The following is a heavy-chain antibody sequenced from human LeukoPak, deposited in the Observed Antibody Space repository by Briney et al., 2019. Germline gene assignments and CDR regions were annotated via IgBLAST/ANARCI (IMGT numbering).Heavy chain of an antibody. CDR1: GFTFSNSG. D-gene: IGHD3-22*01. V-gene: IGHV3-30*02. CDR2: IRYDGSNK. J-gene: IGHJ4*02. Sequence: PGGSLRLSCAASGFTFSNSGMHWVRQAPGKGLEWVSFIRYDGSNKYYADSVKGRFTISRDNSMNTVYVQMNSLRVGDTAVYYCAKEGGRLVVADFFDYWGQGTLVSVSS. CDR3: AKEGGRLVVADFFDY.